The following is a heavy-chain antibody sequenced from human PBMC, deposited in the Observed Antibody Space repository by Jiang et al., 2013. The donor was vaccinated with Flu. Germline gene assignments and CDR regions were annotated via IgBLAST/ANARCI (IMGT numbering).Heavy chain of an antibody. V-gene: IGHV3-64*01. CDR2: ISSNGGST. CDR3: ARAIDVAAAGTIYFQH. D-gene: IGHD6-13*01. Sequence: ISSNGGSTYHANSVKGRFTISRDNSKNTLYLQMGGVRAEDMAVYYCARAIDVAAAGTIYFQHWGQGTLVTVSS. J-gene: IGHJ1*01.